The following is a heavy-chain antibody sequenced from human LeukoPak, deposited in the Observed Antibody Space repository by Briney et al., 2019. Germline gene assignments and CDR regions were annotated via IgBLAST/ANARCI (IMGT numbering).Heavy chain of an antibody. CDR2: IYYSEST. CDR1: GGSISSYY. CDR3: ARDYGHRYSSGWYPWGA. V-gene: IGHV4-59*01. J-gene: IGHJ5*02. Sequence: SETLSLTCTVSGGSISSYYWSWIRQPPGKGLEWIGYIYYSESTNYNPSLKSRVTISVDTSKNQFSLKLSSVTAADTAVYYCARDYGHRYSSGWYPWGAWGQGTLVTVSS. D-gene: IGHD6-19*01.